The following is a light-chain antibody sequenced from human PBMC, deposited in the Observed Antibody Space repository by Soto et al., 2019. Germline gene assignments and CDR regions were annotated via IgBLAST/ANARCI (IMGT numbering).Light chain of an antibody. Sequence: EIVLTQSPATLSLSPGERATLSCGASQSVRSNYLACYQQKPGRAPRLLIYGASTRATGIPARFSGSGSGTEFTLSISSLQSEDFAVYHCQQHNNWPWTFGQGTKVDIK. CDR1: QSVRSN. J-gene: IGKJ1*01. CDR2: GAS. V-gene: IGKV3-15*01. CDR3: QQHNNWPWT.